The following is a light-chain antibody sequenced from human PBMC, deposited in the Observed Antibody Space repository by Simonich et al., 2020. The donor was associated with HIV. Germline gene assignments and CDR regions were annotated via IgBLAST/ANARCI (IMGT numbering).Light chain of an antibody. Sequence: EIVMTQSPATLSVSPGQRATLSCRASQSVSSNLAWYQQKPGQAPRLLIYCASTRATGIPARFSGSGSGTEFTLTISSLQSEDFAVYYCQHYNKWPPWTFGQGTKVEIK. J-gene: IGKJ1*01. CDR2: CAS. V-gene: IGKV3-15*01. CDR3: QHYNKWPPWT. CDR1: QSVSSN.